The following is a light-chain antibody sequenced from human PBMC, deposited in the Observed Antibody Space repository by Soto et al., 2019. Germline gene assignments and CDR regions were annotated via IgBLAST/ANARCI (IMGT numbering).Light chain of an antibody. J-gene: IGKJ2*01. V-gene: IGKV3-20*01. CDR2: GAS. CDR3: QQYDNSVYT. Sequence: EMVLTQSPGTLSLSPGERATLSCWTSQSLSSSYLAWYQQQPGQAPRLLIYGASTRDTGIQDRFSGSGSGTDFTLTISRLEPEDFAVYYCQQYDNSVYTFGQGTRLEIK. CDR1: QSLSSSY.